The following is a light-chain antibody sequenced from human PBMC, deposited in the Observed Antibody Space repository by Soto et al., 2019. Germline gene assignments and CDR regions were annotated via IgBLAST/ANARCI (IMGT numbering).Light chain of an antibody. V-gene: IGLV7-46*01. CDR2: DVN. Sequence: QAVVTQEPSLTVSPGGTVALTCGFSTGVVTSGHYPYWFQQKPGQAPRTLIYDVNHKHVWTPARFSGSLVGGKAVLTLSGAQPEDEAEYHCLLVHHSDLVIFGGGTKLTVL. CDR3: LLVHHSDLVI. CDR1: TGVVTSGHY. J-gene: IGLJ2*01.